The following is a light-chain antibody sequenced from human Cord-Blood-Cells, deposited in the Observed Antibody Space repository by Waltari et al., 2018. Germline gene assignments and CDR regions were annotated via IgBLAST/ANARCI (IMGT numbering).Light chain of an antibody. V-gene: IGKV1-39*01. CDR2: AAS. CDR1: QSISSY. Sequence: DIQMTQSPSSLSASVGDRVTITCRASQSISSYLNWYQQKPGKAPKLLIYAASSLQSGGPLRFNGRGSRTGFTFPLIQLATEEFATYFWSLMYSTPLTFGGGTKVEIK. CDR3: SLMYSTPLT. J-gene: IGKJ4*01.